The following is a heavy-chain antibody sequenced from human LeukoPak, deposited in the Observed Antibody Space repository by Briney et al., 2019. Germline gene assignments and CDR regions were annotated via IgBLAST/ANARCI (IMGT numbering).Heavy chain of an antibody. V-gene: IGHV4-59*08. D-gene: IGHD5-18*01. CDR3: AMNRGYSYGT. CDR1: GGSISSYY. CDR2: IYYSGST. J-gene: IGHJ5*02. Sequence: SETLSLTCTVSGGSISSYYWSWIRQPPGKGLEWIGYIYYSGSTNYNPSLKSRVTISVDTSKNQFSLKLSSVTAADTAVYYCAMNRGYSYGTWGQGTLVTVSS.